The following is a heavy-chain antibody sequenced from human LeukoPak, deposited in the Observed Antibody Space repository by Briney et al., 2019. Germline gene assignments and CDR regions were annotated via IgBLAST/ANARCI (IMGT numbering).Heavy chain of an antibody. D-gene: IGHD5-24*01. CDR3: VRDGDDFNFDY. V-gene: IGHV3-23*01. J-gene: IGHJ4*02. CDR2: IFGSGGST. CDR1: GFTFSSYA. Sequence: PGGSLRLSCAASGFTFSSYAMYWVRQAPGKGLEWVSGIFGSGGSTHYADSVKGRFTISRDNAKNTLYLQMSSLRAEDTAVYFCVRDGDDFNFDYWGQGSLVTVSS.